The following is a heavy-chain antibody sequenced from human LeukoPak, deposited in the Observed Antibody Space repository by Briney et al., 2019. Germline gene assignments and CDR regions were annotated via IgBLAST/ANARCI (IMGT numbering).Heavy chain of an antibody. CDR2: FYPGDSDT. J-gene: IGHJ3*02. CDR1: GYSFTSYW. V-gene: IGHV5-51*01. Sequence: GESLKISCKGSGYSFTSYWIGWVRQMPGKGLEWMGIFYPGDSDTRYSPSFQGQVTISADKSISTAYLQWSSLKASDTAMYCASVSISRAFDIWGQGTMVTVSS. D-gene: IGHD4-11*01. CDR3: ASVSISRAFDI.